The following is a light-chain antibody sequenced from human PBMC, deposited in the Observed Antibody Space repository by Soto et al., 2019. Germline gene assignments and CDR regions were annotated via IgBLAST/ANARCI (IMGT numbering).Light chain of an antibody. CDR2: GAS. CDR3: QQYNNWPYT. CDR1: QSVSSN. V-gene: IGKV3-15*01. Sequence: EIVMTQSPATLSVSPGERATLSCRASQSVSSNLAWYQQKPGQAPRLLIYGASTRATGIPARFSGSRSGTEFTLTISSLQSEDFAVYYCQQYNNWPYTFGHGTKLDIK. J-gene: IGKJ2*01.